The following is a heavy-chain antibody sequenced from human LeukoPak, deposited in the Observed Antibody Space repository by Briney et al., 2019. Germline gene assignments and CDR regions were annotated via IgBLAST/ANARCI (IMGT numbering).Heavy chain of an antibody. V-gene: IGHV3-11*01. Sequence: GGSLRLSCAASGFTFSDYYMSWIRQAPGKGLEWVSYISSSGSTIYYADSVKGRFTISRDNAKNSLYLQMNSLRAEDTAVYYCARDRPEGRVVPAAMGRYYYYGMDVWGQGTTVTVSS. CDR2: ISSSGSTI. CDR1: GFTFSDYY. J-gene: IGHJ6*02. CDR3: ARDRPEGRVVPAAMGRYYYYGMDV. D-gene: IGHD2-2*01.